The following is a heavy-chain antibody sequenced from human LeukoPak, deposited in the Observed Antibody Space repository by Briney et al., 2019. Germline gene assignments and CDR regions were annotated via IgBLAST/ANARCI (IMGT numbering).Heavy chain of an antibody. Sequence: SETLSLTCTVSGGSISSSSYYWGWIRQPPGKGLEWIGSIYYSGSTYYNPSLKSRVTISVDTSKNQFSLKLSSVTAADTAVYYCARAQSPSNHPDPWGQGTLVTVSS. CDR1: GGSISSSSYY. V-gene: IGHV4-39*07. D-gene: IGHD1-14*01. CDR2: IYYSGST. CDR3: ARAQSPSNHPDP. J-gene: IGHJ5*02.